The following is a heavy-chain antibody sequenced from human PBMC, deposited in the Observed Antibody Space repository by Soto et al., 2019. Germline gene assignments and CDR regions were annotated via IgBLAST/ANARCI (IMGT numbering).Heavy chain of an antibody. Sequence: QVQLVESGGGVFQPGRSLRLSCAASGFTFSSYAMHWVRQAPGKGLEWVAIMSYDGNNQYYADSVKGRFTISRDNFKNTLHLQMNSLRAEDTAVYYCAKALGELSPESFDYWGQGILVTVSS. V-gene: IGHV3-30*18. D-gene: IGHD3-16*02. J-gene: IGHJ4*02. CDR2: MSYDGNNQ. CDR3: AKALGELSPESFDY. CDR1: GFTFSSYA.